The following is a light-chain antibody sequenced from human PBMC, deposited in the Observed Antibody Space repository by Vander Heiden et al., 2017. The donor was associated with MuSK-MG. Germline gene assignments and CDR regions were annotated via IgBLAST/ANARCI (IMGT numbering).Light chain of an antibody. CDR1: SSDVGGYNY. CDR2: EVS. Sequence: QSALTQPRSVSGSPGQSVTISCTGPSSDVGGYNYVSWYQQHPGKAPNLMIYEVSKRPSGVPDRFSGSKSGNTASLTISGLQAEDEADYYCCAYAGSYTYVFGTGTKVTVL. V-gene: IGLV2-11*01. J-gene: IGLJ1*01. CDR3: CAYAGSYTYV.